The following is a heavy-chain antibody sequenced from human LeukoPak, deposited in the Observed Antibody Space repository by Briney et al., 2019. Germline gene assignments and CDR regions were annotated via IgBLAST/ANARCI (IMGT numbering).Heavy chain of an antibody. V-gene: IGHV3-11*01. CDR3: AREGGGYGMDV. J-gene: IGHJ6*02. CDR2: ISSTISTT. D-gene: IGHD3-16*01. Sequence: GGSLRLSCAASGFTFRDYYMSWIRQAPGTGLEWISYISSTISTTYYADSVKGRFTISRDNAKNSLYLQMNSLRADDTAVYFCAREGGGYGMDVWGQGTTVTVSS. CDR1: GFTFRDYY.